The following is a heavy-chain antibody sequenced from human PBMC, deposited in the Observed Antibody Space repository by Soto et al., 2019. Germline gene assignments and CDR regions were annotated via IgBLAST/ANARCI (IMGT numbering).Heavy chain of an antibody. Sequence: PSETLSLSCTVSGGSISSYYWSWIRQPPGKGLEWIGYTYYSGSTNYNPSLKSRVTISVDTSKNQFSLKLSSVTAADTAVYYCARFDWNYAPTGFDYWGQGTLVTVSS. CDR2: TYYSGST. CDR3: ARFDWNYAPTGFDY. V-gene: IGHV4-59*01. D-gene: IGHD1-7*01. J-gene: IGHJ4*02. CDR1: GGSISSYY.